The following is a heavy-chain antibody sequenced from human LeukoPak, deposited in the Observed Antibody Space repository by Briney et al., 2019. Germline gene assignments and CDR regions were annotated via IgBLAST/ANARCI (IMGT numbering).Heavy chain of an antibody. V-gene: IGHV3-23*01. J-gene: IGHJ5*02. CDR3: AKLTRGYCSSTACPNWFDP. CDR1: GFTFSNYA. Sequence: GGSPRLSCAASGFTFSNYAMSWVRHAPGEGLEWVSAISDSGGTTYYADSVKGRFTISRDNSKNTLYLQMNSLRGEDTAVYYCAKLTRGYCSSTACPNWFDPWGQGTLVTVSS. D-gene: IGHD2-2*01. CDR2: ISDSGGTT.